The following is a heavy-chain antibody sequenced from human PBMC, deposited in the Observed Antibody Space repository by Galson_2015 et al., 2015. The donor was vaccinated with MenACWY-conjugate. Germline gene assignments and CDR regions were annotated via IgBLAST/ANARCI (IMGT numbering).Heavy chain of an antibody. Sequence: LRLSCAASGFTFSDHYMDWVRQAPGKGLEWLGRTRNKDYTTKYAASVEGRFTISRDDSKNSLYLQMDSLKTEDTAVYYCATAARGDNPGELYWGQGTLVTVSS. CDR1: GFTFSDHY. CDR2: TRNKDYTT. V-gene: IGHV3-72*01. J-gene: IGHJ4*02. D-gene: IGHD5-18*01. CDR3: ATAARGDNPGELY.